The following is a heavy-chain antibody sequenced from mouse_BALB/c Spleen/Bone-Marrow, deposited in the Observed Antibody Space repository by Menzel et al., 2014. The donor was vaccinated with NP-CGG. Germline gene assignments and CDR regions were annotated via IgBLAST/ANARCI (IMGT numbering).Heavy chain of an antibody. CDR3: ARHNYRYDDYAMDY. D-gene: IGHD2-14*01. V-gene: IGHV5-2*01. Sequence: EVNVVESGGCLVQPGESLKLSCESNEYEFPSHDMSWVRKTPEKRLELVAAINSDGGSTYYPDTMERRFIISRDNTKKTLYLQMSSLRSEDTALYYCARHNYRYDDYAMDYWGQGTSVTVSS. J-gene: IGHJ4*01. CDR1: EYEFPSHD. CDR2: INSDGGST.